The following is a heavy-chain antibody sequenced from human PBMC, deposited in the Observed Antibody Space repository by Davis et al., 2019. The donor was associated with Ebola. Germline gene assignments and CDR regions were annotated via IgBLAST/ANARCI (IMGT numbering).Heavy chain of an antibody. J-gene: IGHJ5*02. CDR3: ARVGNVRTIFGVAPLKVPFDP. D-gene: IGHD3-3*01. CDR1: GGTFSSYA. Sequence: SVKVSCKASGGTFSSYAISWVRQAPGQGLEWMGGIIPIFGTANYAQKFQGRVTITADESTSTAYMELSSLRSEDTAVYYCARVGNVRTIFGVAPLKVPFDPWGQGTLVTVSS. V-gene: IGHV1-69*13. CDR2: IIPIFGTA.